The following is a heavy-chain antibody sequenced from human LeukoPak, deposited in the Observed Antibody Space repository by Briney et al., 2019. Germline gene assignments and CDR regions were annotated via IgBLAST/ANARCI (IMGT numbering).Heavy chain of an antibody. Sequence: ASVKVSCKASGFSFTNNYIHWVRQAPGQGLEWMGGINPSGGSSTYAQKFQGRVTMTRDTSTSTVYMELSSLRSEDTAVYYCARGGPYYYDSSGYSHFDYWGQGTLVTVSS. CDR1: GFSFTNNY. J-gene: IGHJ4*02. CDR3: ARGGPYYYDSSGYSHFDY. V-gene: IGHV1-46*01. D-gene: IGHD3-22*01. CDR2: INPSGGSS.